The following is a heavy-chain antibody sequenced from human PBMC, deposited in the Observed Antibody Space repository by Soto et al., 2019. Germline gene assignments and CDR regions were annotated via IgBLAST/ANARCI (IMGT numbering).Heavy chain of an antibody. D-gene: IGHD3-3*01. CDR3: AKDVYYDLWSGYYAFDI. V-gene: IGHV3-23*01. CDR2: ISGSGGST. Sequence: EGQLLESGGGLVQPGGSLRLSCAASGFAFRSYAMTWVRQAPGKGLEWVSSISGSGGSTYYADSVKGRFTISRDTSKSTRYMQMNSLRAEDTAIYYCAKDVYYDLWSGYYAFDIWGQGTKLTVSS. CDR1: GFAFRSYA. J-gene: IGHJ3*02.